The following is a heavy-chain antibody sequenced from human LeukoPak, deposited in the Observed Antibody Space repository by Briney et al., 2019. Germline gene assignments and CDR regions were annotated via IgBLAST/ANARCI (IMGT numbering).Heavy chain of an antibody. CDR2: IKPERSEK. J-gene: IGHJ4*02. D-gene: IGHD6-19*01. Sequence: AGSMRLSCAASGITFSSYWMSWVRQPPGKGLEWLANIKPERSEKYYLDSVKGRFTISRDNAKNSMSLQMNSLRPEDTAVYYCATTEHWLPQGVDYWGQGTLVIVTS. CDR3: ATTEHWLPQGVDY. V-gene: IGHV3-7*01. CDR1: GITFSSYW.